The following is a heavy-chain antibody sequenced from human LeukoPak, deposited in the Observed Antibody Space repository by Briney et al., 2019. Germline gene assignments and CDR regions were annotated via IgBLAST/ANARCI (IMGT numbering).Heavy chain of an antibody. CDR3: ARGAMIVPVD. CDR1: GFTFDDYG. D-gene: IGHD3-22*01. V-gene: IGHV3-66*01. Sequence: GGSLRLSCAASGFTFDDYGMSWVRQAPGKGLEWVSVIYSGGNTYYADSVKGRFTISRDNSKNTLYLQMSSLRAEDTAVYFCARGAMIVPVDWGQGTLVTVSS. J-gene: IGHJ4*02. CDR2: IYSGGNT.